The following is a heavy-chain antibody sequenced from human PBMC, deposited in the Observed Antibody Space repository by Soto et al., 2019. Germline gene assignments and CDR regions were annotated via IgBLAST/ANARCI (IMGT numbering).Heavy chain of an antibody. CDR3: ARDESTSLLY. CDR1: GFTFSSYA. Sequence: QVQLVESGGGVVQPGRSLRLSCAASGFTFSSYAMHWVRQAPGKGLEWVAVISYDGSNKYYADSVKGRFTISRDNSKNTLYLQMNSLRAEDTAVYYCARDESTSLLYWGQGTLVTVFS. CDR2: ISYDGSNK. D-gene: IGHD2-2*01. J-gene: IGHJ4*02. V-gene: IGHV3-30-3*01.